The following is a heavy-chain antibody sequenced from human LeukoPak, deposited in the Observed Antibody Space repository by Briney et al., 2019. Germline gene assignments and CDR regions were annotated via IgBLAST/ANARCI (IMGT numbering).Heavy chain of an antibody. J-gene: IGHJ5*02. CDR3: ARDTPNWFDP. CDR2: IYYSGST. V-gene: IGHV4-39*02. Sequence: PSETLSLTCTVSGGSISSSSYYWGWIRQPPGKGLEWIGSIYYSGSTYYNPSLKSRVTISVDTSKNQFSLKLSSVTAADTAVYYCARDTPNWFDPWGQGTLVTVSS. CDR1: GGSISSSSYY.